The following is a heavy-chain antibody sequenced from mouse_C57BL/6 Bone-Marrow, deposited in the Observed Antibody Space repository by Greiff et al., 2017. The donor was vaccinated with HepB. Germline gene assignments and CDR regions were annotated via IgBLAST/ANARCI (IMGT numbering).Heavy chain of an antibody. CDR1: GYTFTSYW. Sequence: VQLQQSGAELVKPGASVKMSCKASGYTFTSYWITWVKQRPGQGLEWIGDIYPGSGSTNYNEKFKSKATLTVDTSSSTAYMQLSSLTSEDSAVYYCAKEVIYYYGSTPFAYWGQGTLVTVSA. V-gene: IGHV1-55*01. CDR3: AKEVIYYYGSTPFAY. D-gene: IGHD1-1*01. J-gene: IGHJ3*01. CDR2: IYPGSGST.